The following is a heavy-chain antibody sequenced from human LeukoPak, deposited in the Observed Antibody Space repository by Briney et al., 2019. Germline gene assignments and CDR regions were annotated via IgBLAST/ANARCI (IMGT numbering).Heavy chain of an antibody. CDR1: GFTFSSYS. D-gene: IGHD5-18*01. J-gene: IGHJ4*02. CDR3: ARVGYIYGYDFDY. CDR2: ISSSSSYI. V-gene: IGHV3-21*01. Sequence: GGSLRLSCAASGFTFSSYSMNWVRQAPGKGLEWVSSISSSSSYIYYADSVKGRFTISRDNAKNSLYLQMNSLRAEDTAVYYCARVGYIYGYDFDYWGQGTLVTVSS.